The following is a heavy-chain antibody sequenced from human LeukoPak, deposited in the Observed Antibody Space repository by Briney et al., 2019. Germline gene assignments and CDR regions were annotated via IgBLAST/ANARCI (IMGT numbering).Heavy chain of an antibody. CDR3: ARGSNWNYVPTTPCDP. J-gene: IGHJ5*02. CDR2: INHSGST. D-gene: IGHD1-7*01. Sequence: SETLCLTCAVYGGSFSGYYWSWIRQPPGKGLEWIGEINHSGSTNYNPSLKSRVTISVDTSKNQFSLKLSSVTAADTAVYYCARGSNWNYVPTTPCDPWGEGTLVTVSS. V-gene: IGHV4-34*01. CDR1: GGSFSGYY.